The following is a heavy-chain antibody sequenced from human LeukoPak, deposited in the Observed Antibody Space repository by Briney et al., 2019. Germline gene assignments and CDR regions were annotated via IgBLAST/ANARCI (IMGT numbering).Heavy chain of an antibody. D-gene: IGHD1-1*01. CDR3: ARAGPNDHRFDY. V-gene: IGHV3-30*09. Sequence: PGRSLRLSCAASGFTITIYAMHWVRQAPGKGLEWVAVISYHGSSQYYADSVKGRFAISRDTLKSTVFLQMFSLRPEDTAIYYCARAGPNDHRFDYWGQGTLVTVSS. J-gene: IGHJ4*02. CDR2: ISYHGSSQ. CDR1: GFTITIYA.